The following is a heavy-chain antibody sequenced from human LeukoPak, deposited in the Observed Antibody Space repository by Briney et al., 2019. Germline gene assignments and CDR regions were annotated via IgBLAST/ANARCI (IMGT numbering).Heavy chain of an antibody. J-gene: IGHJ4*02. CDR3: ASLRTGDFDY. CDR2: IYYSGST. V-gene: IGHV4-39*01. Sequence: PSQTLSLTCTVSGGSISSSNYYWGWIRQPPGKGLEWIGNIYYSGSTYYNPSFKSRLTISVDTSKNQFSLKLSSVTAADTAVYYCASLRTGDFDYWGQGALVTVSS. D-gene: IGHD3-10*01. CDR1: GGSISSSNYY.